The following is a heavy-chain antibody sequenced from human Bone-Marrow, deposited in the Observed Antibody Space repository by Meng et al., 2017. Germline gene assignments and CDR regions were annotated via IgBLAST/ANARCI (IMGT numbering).Heavy chain of an antibody. J-gene: IGHJ2*01. D-gene: IGHD3-22*01. CDR2: IKSKTDGGTT. Sequence: GESLKISCAASGFTFSNAWMSWVRQAPGKGLEWVGRIKSKTDGGTTDYAAPVKGRFTISRDDSKNTLYLQMNSLKTEDTAVYFCTRVFRDYYDSSAYFFDLWGRGTLVTVSS. V-gene: IGHV3-15*01. CDR1: GFTFSNAW. CDR3: TRVFRDYYDSSAYFFDL.